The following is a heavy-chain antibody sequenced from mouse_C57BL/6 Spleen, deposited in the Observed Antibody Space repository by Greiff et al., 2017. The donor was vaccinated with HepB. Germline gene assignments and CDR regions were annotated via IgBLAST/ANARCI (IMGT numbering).Heavy chain of an antibody. CDR2: IYPGDGDT. CDR3: GRRAVVAGNFDY. D-gene: IGHD1-1*01. J-gene: IGHJ2*01. CDR1: GYAFSSYW. V-gene: IGHV1-80*01. Sequence: VQLQQSGAELVKPGASVKISCKASGYAFSSYWMNWVKQRPGKGLEWIGQIYPGDGDTNYNGKFKGKATLTADKSSSTAYMQLRSLTSEDSAVYFCGRRAVVAGNFDYWGQGTTLTVSS.